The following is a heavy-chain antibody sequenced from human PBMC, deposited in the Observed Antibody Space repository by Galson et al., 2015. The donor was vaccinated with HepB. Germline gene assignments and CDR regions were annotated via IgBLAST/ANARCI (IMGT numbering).Heavy chain of an antibody. J-gene: IGHJ4*02. CDR3: AKGRVRDGYTWPEFDS. V-gene: IGHV3-30*18. D-gene: IGHD5-24*01. CDR1: TSMVNDYA. CDR2: VSFDGAKE. Sequence: SLRLSCAASTSMVNDYAMHWVRQAAGKGLEWVAVVSFDGAKEFYADSVKGRFTISRDNSRNTLYLQMNSLRLEDTAVYYCAKGRVRDGYTWPEFDSWGQGTLVIVSS.